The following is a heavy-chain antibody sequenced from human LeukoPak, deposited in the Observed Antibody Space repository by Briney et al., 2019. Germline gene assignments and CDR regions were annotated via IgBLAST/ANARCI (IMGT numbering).Heavy chain of an antibody. V-gene: IGHV4-4*02. D-gene: IGHD3-9*01. J-gene: IGHJ4*02. CDR1: GASISSNYW. Sequence: SETLSLTCAVSGASISSNYWWSWVRQPPGKGLEWIGELHHGGSTNYSPSLKSRVTTSVDKSKNQFSLTLTSATAADTAVYYCARKRADIWYNFDFWGQGNLVTVSS. CDR2: LHHGGST. CDR3: ARKRADIWYNFDF.